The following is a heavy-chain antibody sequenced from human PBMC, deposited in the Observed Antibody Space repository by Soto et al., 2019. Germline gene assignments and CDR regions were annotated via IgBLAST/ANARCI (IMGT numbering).Heavy chain of an antibody. CDR1: GYSFTSYW. CDR3: ARTSGAGKYYYRMDV. V-gene: IGHV5-51*01. CDR2: IYPGDSDT. J-gene: IGHJ6*02. D-gene: IGHD1-26*01. Sequence: GESLKISCKGSGYSFTSYWIGWVRQMPGKGLEWMGIIYPGDSDTRYSPSFQGQVTISADKSISTAYLQWSSLKASDTAMYYCARTSGAGKYYYRMDVSGQRTTVIVSS.